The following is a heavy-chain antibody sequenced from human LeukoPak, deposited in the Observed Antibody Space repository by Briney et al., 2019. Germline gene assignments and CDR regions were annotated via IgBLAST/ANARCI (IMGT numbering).Heavy chain of an antibody. V-gene: IGHV3-23*01. CDR1: GFTFSNYV. J-gene: IGHJ4*02. D-gene: IGHD1-1*01. CDR2: ITGSSDST. Sequence: PGGSLRLSCAASGFTFSNYVMSWVRLAPGKGLEWVSAITGSSDSTYYADSVKGRFTSSRDNSKSTLFLQMNSLRAEDTAIYYCAKGSSNSRPYYFDYWGQGTLATVSS. CDR3: AKGSSNSRPYYFDY.